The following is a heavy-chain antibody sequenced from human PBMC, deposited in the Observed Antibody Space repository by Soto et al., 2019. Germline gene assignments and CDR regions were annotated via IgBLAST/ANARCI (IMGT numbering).Heavy chain of an antibody. CDR3: ARVRREYDNSGPVDY. D-gene: IGHD3-22*01. J-gene: IGHJ4*02. V-gene: IGHV4-34*01. CDR1: GGSFSGYY. Sequence: PSETLSLTCAVYGGSFSGYYWSWIRHPPGKGLEWIGYIYHGGSTYYNPSLQSRVTMSVDRSRNQFSLKLNSVTAADTAVYYCARVRREYDNSGPVDYWGQGTLVTVSS. CDR2: IYHGGST.